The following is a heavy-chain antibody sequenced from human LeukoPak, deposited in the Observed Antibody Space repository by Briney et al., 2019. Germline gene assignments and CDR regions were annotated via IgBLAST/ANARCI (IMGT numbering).Heavy chain of an antibody. CDR3: ARAPYEAAAADNWFDP. CDR1: GYSISSGYY. Sequence: SETLSLTCTVSGYSISSGYYWGWIRQPPGKGLEWIGSIYHSGSTYYNPSLKSRVTISVDTSKNQFSLKLSSVTAADTAVYYCARAPYEAAAADNWFDPRGQGTLVTVSS. D-gene: IGHD6-13*01. CDR2: IYHSGST. J-gene: IGHJ5*02. V-gene: IGHV4-38-2*02.